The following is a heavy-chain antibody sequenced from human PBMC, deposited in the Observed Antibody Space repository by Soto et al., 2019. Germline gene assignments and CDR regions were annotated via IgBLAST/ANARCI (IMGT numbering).Heavy chain of an antibody. CDR1: CFAVANHY. CDR3: ARDHGRGEGYYYYGMDV. Sequence: SLKLASATACFAVANHYLRWIRQAQGKGLEWVSIIYSGGSTYYTDSVKGRFTISRDNSKNTLYLQMNSLRADDTAVYYCARDHGRGEGYYYYGMDVWGQGT. V-gene: IGHV3-66*01. J-gene: IGHJ6*02. CDR2: IYSGGST. D-gene: IGHD3-16*01.